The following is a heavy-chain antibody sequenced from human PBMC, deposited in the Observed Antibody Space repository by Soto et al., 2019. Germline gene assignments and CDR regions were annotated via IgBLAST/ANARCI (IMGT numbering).Heavy chain of an antibody. CDR3: AREGGGGTIAFDY. CDR1: GASISTYY. J-gene: IGHJ4*02. Sequence: ETLTLACGVTGASISTYYWSWIRQPPGKGLEWIGYIYHSGNTNYNPSLKSRVTIFVDTSKNQFSLELTSVTAADTAVYYCAREGGGGTIAFDYWGQGTPVTVYS. CDR2: IYHSGNT. V-gene: IGHV4-59*01. D-gene: IGHD2-21*01.